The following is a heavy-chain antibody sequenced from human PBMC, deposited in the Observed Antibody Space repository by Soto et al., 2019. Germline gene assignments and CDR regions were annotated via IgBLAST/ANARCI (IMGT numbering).Heavy chain of an antibody. CDR2: ISSSSSYI. D-gene: IGHD3-3*01. Sequence: EVQLVESGGGLVKPGGSLRLSCAASGFTFSSYSMNWVRQAPGQGLEWVSSISSSSSYIYYADSVKGRFTISRDNAKNSLYLQMNSLRAEDTAVYYCARDRFLEAFDIWGQGTMVTVSS. CDR3: ARDRFLEAFDI. V-gene: IGHV3-21*01. CDR1: GFTFSSYS. J-gene: IGHJ3*02.